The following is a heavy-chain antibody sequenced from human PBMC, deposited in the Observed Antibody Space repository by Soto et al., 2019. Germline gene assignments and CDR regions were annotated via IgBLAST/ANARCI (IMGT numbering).Heavy chain of an antibody. CDR3: ARVGAMGHQLEARGYGMDV. V-gene: IGHV1-69*01. CDR1: GGTFSSYA. CDR2: IIPIFGTA. J-gene: IGHJ6*02. D-gene: IGHD6-13*01. Sequence: QVQLVQSGAEVKKPGSSVKVSCKASGGTFSSYAISWVRQAPGQGLEWMGGIIPIFGTANYAQKFQGRVTITADESTSTAYMELSSLRSEDTAVYYCARVGAMGHQLEARGYGMDVWGQGTTVTVSS.